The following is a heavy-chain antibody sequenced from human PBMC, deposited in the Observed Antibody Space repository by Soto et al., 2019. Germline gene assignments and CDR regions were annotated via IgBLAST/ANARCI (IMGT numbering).Heavy chain of an antibody. D-gene: IGHD6-19*01. CDR3: AREYSSGWSKD. J-gene: IGHJ4*02. Sequence: QVQLVQSGAEVKKPGASVKVSCKASGYTFTSYDINWVRQATGQGLEWMGWMNPNSGNSGYAQKIQGRVTMTRNASISTGYMALSSVRAEVAAVYYCAREYSSGWSKDWGQGTRVTVSS. CDR2: MNPNSGNS. V-gene: IGHV1-8*01. CDR1: GYTFTSYD.